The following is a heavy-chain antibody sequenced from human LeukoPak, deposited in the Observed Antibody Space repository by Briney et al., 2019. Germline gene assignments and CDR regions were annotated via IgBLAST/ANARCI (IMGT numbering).Heavy chain of an antibody. CDR1: GYTFTSYD. J-gene: IGHJ5*02. CDR2: MNPNSGNT. Sequence: GASVKVSCKASGYTFTSYDINWVRQATGQGLEWMGWMNPNSGNTGYAQKFQGRVTITRNTSISTAYMELSSLRSEDTAVYYCARVNYDFWSGYYTGTNWFDPWGQGTLVTVSS. CDR3: ARVNYDFWSGYYTGTNWFDP. V-gene: IGHV1-8*03. D-gene: IGHD3-3*01.